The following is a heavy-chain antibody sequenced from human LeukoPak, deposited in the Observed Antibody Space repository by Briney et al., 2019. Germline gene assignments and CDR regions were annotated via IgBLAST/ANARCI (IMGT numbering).Heavy chain of an antibody. D-gene: IGHD6-6*01. CDR2: INHSGST. J-gene: IGHJ6*03. CDR3: ARGIEYSRTRYYYYYMDV. V-gene: IGHV4-34*01. Sequence: SETLSLTCAVYGGSFSGYYWSWLRQPPGKGLEWVGEINHSGSTNYNPSLKSRVTISVDTSKNQFSLKLSSVTAADTAVYYCARGIEYSRTRYYYYYMDVWGKGTKVTVSS. CDR1: GGSFSGYY.